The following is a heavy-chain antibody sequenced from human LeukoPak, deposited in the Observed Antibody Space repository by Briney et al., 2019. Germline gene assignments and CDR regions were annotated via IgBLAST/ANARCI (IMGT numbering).Heavy chain of an antibody. CDR3: ARVTYCSSTSCYRDAFDI. CDR2: THYRSKWYN. D-gene: IGHD2-2*02. J-gene: IGHJ3*02. Sequence: SQTLSLTCAISGDSVSSNSAAWNWIRQSPSRGLEWLGRTHYRSKWYNDYAVSVKSRITINPDTSKNQFSLQLNSVTPEDTAVYYCARVTYCSSTSCYRDAFDIWGQGTMVTVSS. CDR1: GDSVSSNSAA. V-gene: IGHV6-1*01.